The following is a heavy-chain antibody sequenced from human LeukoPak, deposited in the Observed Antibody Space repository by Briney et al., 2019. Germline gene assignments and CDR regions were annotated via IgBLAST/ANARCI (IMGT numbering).Heavy chain of an antibody. Sequence: SVKVSCKASGGTFSSYAISWVRQAPGQGLEWMGRIIPILGIANYAQKFQGRVTITADKSTSTAYMELSSLRSEDTAVYYCARGTRGDGGNLFDYWGQGTLVTVSS. J-gene: IGHJ4*02. CDR3: ARGTRGDGGNLFDY. V-gene: IGHV1-69*04. CDR2: IIPILGIA. CDR1: GGTFSSYA. D-gene: IGHD4-23*01.